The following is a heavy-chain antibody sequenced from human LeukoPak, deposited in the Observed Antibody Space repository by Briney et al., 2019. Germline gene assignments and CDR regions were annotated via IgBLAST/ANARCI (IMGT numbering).Heavy chain of an antibody. D-gene: IGHD3-16*01. CDR3: ARRGGGNYPYYFDY. CDR2: TDRHGNT. CDR1: DESFSGYLSDSY. V-gene: IGHV4-34*01. Sequence: SETLSLTCAIYDESFSGYLSDSYWSWVRRPPGKGLEWIGETDRHGNTNYSPSLKSRVTISIHTSKSQFSLNLNSVTDADTAVYYCARRGGGNYPYYFDYWGRGTPVTVSS. J-gene: IGHJ4*02.